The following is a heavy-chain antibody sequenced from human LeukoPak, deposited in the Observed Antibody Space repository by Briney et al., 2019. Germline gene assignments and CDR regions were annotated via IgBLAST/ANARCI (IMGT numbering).Heavy chain of an antibody. D-gene: IGHD5-24*01. V-gene: IGHV3-7*01. CDR3: ARDKGYNSAY. CDR1: GFTLSLYW. CDR2: IRMDRGEQ. Sequence: GGSLRLSCVASGFTLSLYWVTWVRQTPGRGVEGVANIRMDRGEQDYMDCVEGRFTNSRDNAKNSLYLQMYSLGPEYTAVYYCARDKGYNSAYWGRGTLVTVSS. J-gene: IGHJ4*02.